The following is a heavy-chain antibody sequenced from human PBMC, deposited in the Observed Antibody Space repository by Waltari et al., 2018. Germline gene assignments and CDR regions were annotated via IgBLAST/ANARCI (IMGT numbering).Heavy chain of an antibody. CDR3: ARDRGRGLYLDV. CDR1: GDSVTSANW. CDR2: VLSTGKT. D-gene: IGHD2-15*01. V-gene: IGHV4-4*02. Sequence: QLQESGPGLVKPSGTLSLSCAVYGDSVTSANWWSWVRQSPQRGLEWIGQVLSTGKTNYSPSFASRVTMSLDASHNQFSLKVTSATAADTAVYYCARDRGRGLYLDVWGPGTLVTVSP. J-gene: IGHJ4*02.